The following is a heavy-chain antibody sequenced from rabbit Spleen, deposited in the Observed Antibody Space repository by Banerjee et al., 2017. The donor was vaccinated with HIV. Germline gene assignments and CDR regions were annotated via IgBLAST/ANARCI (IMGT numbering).Heavy chain of an antibody. CDR3: ARDTGSSFSSYGMDL. Sequence: QEQLEESGGDLVKPEGSLTLTCTASGFSFSSSYYMYWVRQAPGKGLEWIGCIYSSSAITWYASWAKGRFTISKTSSTTVTLQMPSLTVADTATYFCARDTGSSFSSYGMDLWGQGTLVTVS. CDR2: IYSSSAIT. D-gene: IGHD8-1*01. J-gene: IGHJ6*01. V-gene: IGHV1S45*01. CDR1: GFSFSSSYY.